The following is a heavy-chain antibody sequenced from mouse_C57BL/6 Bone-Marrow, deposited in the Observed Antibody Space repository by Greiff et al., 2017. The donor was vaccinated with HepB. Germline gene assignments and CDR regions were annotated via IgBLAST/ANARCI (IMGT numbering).Heavy chain of an antibody. CDR1: GYTFTSYG. CDR2: IYPRSGNT. CDR3: AREGYYGSHYYAMDY. D-gene: IGHD1-1*01. Sequence: VKLMESGAELARPGASVKLSCKASGYTFTSYGISWVKQRTGQGLEWIGEIYPRSGNTYYNEKFKGKATLTADKSSSTAYMELRSLTSEDSAVYFCAREGYYGSHYYAMDYWGQGTSVTVSS. J-gene: IGHJ4*01. V-gene: IGHV1-81*01.